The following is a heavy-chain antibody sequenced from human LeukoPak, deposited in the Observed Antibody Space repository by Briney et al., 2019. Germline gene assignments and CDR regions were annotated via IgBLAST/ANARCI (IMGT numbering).Heavy chain of an antibody. Sequence: GASVKVSCKASGYTFTGYYMHWVRQAPGQGLEWMGWINPNSGGTNYAQKFQGRVTMTRDTSISTAYMELSRLRSDDTAVYYCARGPVDAADPMPDFDYWGQGTLVTVSS. CDR1: GYTFTGYY. CDR3: ARGPVDAADPMPDFDY. D-gene: IGHD6-13*01. CDR2: INPNSGGT. J-gene: IGHJ4*02. V-gene: IGHV1-2*02.